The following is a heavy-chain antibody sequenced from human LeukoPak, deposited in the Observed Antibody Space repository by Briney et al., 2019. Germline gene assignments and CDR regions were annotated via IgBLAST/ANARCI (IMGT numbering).Heavy chain of an antibody. Sequence: PGGSLRLSRAASGFTFSGSAMHWVRQASGKGLEWVGRIRSKANSYATAYAASVKGRFTISRDDSKNTAYLQMNSLKTEDTAVYYCAKDARGAFDIWGQGTMVTVSS. CDR3: AKDARGAFDI. D-gene: IGHD3-10*01. J-gene: IGHJ3*02. V-gene: IGHV3-73*01. CDR2: IRSKANSYAT. CDR1: GFTFSGSA.